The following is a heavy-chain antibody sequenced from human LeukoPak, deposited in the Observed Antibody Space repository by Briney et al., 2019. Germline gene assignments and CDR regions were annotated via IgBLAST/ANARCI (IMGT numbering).Heavy chain of an antibody. D-gene: IGHD7-27*01. CDR1: GFTFTDHY. V-gene: IGHV1-2*02. CDR3: ARDHDWGVDY. CDR2: INGKRGDT. J-gene: IGHJ4*01. Sequence: ASVKVSCKASGFTFTDHYMHWVRQAPGQGLEWMGWINGKRGDTNYAQNFQDRVTMTRDTSTSTGYMELSRLTVDDTAVYYWARDHDWGVDYWGQGTLVTVSS.